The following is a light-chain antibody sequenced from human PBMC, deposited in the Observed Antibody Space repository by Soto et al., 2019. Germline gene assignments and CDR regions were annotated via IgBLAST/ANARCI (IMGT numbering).Light chain of an antibody. CDR1: QGIRNA. CDR3: LRDLSHRRT. CDR2: SAS. Sequence: AIQMTQSPSSVSASVGDRVTITCRASQGIRNALGWYQQKPAPAPKLLIYSASSLQSGVPWRFRGSGSCTDFILTISGVQREDFGSDFCLRDLSHRRTFGQGTQV. V-gene: IGKV1-6*01. J-gene: IGKJ1*01.